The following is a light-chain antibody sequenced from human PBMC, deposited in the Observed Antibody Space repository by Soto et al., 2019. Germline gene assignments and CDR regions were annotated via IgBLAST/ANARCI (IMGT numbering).Light chain of an antibody. CDR1: EDISNY. J-gene: IGKJ4*01. CDR3: QQYDNRPLT. Sequence: DIQMTQSPSSLSASVGDRVTITCQAREDISNYLNWYQQNPGKAPKLLIYDASNLETGVPSRFSGSGSGTDFTFAISRLQPEDIAIYYCQQYDNRPLTFGGGTKVEIK. V-gene: IGKV1-33*01. CDR2: DAS.